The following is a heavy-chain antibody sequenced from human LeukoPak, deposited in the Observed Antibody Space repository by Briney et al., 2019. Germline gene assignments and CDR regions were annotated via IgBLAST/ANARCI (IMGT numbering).Heavy chain of an antibody. J-gene: IGHJ6*03. Sequence: GSSVKVSCKASGYTFTSYYMHWVRQAPGQGLEWMGIINPSGGSTSYAQKFQGRVTMTRDTSTSTVYMELSSLRSEDTAVYYCARDTAALDRYYYYYYMDVWGKGTTVTISS. CDR1: GYTFTSYY. CDR2: INPSGGST. V-gene: IGHV1-46*01. D-gene: IGHD6-13*01. CDR3: ARDTAALDRYYYYYYMDV.